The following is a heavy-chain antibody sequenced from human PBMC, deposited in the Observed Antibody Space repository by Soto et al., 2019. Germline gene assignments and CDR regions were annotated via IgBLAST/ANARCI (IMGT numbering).Heavy chain of an antibody. D-gene: IGHD3-22*01. CDR1: GFTFSSYG. Sequence: QVQLVESGGGVVQPGRSLRLSCAASGFTFSSYGMHWVRQAPGKGLEWVAVISYDGSNKYYADSVKGRFTISRDNSKNTLYLQMNSLRAEDTAVYYCAQDPGYYDSSGYYPIDYWGQGTLVTVSS. CDR3: AQDPGYYDSSGYYPIDY. CDR2: ISYDGSNK. V-gene: IGHV3-30*18. J-gene: IGHJ4*02.